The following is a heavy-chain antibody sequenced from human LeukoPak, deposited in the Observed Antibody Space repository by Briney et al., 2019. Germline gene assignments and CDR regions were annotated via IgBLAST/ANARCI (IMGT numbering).Heavy chain of an antibody. Sequence: PSETLSLTCAVYGGSFSGYYWSWIRQPPGKGLEWIGEINHSGSTNYNPSLKSQITISVDTSKNQFSLKLSSVTAADTAVYYCARDGFTNYYDSSGYPDYWGQGTLVTVSS. D-gene: IGHD3-22*01. V-gene: IGHV4-34*01. J-gene: IGHJ4*02. CDR3: ARDGFTNYYDSSGYPDY. CDR2: INHSGST. CDR1: GGSFSGYY.